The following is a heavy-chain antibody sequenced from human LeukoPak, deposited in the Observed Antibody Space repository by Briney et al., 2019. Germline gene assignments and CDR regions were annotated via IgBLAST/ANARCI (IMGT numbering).Heavy chain of an antibody. CDR1: GYTFTSYA. V-gene: IGHV7-4-1*02. D-gene: IGHD1-26*01. CDR2: INTNTGNP. CDR3: ARGGVVREGATEYIDY. J-gene: IGHJ4*02. Sequence: ASVKVSCKASGYTFTSYAMNWVRQAPGQGLEWMGWINTNTGNPTYAQGFTGRFVFSLDTSVSTAYLEISSLKSEDTAVYYCARGGVVREGATEYIDYWGQGTLVTVSS.